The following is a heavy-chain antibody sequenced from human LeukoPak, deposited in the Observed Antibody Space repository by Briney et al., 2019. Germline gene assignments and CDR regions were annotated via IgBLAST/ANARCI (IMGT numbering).Heavy chain of an antibody. CDR1: GGSISSSSYY. CDR2: IYYSGST. Sequence: SETLSLTCTVSGGSISSSSYYWGWIRQPPGKGLEWIGSIYYSGSTYYNPSLKSRVTISVETSKNQFSLKLRSVTAADRAVYYCARLIVGVSRNYFDFWGQGTLVTVSS. J-gene: IGHJ4*02. V-gene: IGHV4-39*01. CDR3: ARLIVGVSRNYFDF. D-gene: IGHD1-26*01.